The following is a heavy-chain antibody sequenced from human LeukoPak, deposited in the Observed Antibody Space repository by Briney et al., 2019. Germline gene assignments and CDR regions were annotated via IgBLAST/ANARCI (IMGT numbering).Heavy chain of an antibody. CDR1: GDSITNRNW. V-gene: IGHV4-4*02. CDR2: ISHSGST. Sequence: PSETLSLTCAVSGDSITNRNWWNWVRQPPGEGLEWIGEISHSGSTNYNPSLKSRATIDKSKNEFSLNLSAVTAADTAVYYCARESTAYRSGGSGYNWYFDLWGRGTLVSVSS. D-gene: IGHD2-15*01. J-gene: IGHJ2*01. CDR3: ARESTAYRSGGSGYNWYFDL.